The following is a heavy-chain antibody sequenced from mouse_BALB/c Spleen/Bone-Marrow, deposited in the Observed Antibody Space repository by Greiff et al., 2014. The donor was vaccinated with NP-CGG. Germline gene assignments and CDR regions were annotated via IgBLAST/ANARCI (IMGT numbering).Heavy chain of an antibody. J-gene: IGHJ4*01. CDR1: GFTFSDYG. V-gene: IGHV5-15*02. CDR3: ARETTRGAMDY. D-gene: IGHD2-1*01. CDR2: ISNLAYSI. Sequence: EVQLVESGGALVQPGGSRKLSCAASGFTFSDYGMAWVRQAPGKGPEWVAFISNLAYSIYYTDTVTGRFTISRENAKNTLHLEMSSLRSEDTAMYYCARETTRGAMDYWGQGTSVTVSS.